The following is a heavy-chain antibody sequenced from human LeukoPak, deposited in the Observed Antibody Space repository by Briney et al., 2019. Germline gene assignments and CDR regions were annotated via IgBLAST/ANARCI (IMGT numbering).Heavy chain of an antibody. CDR1: GYTFTSYG. Sequence: ASVKVSCKASGYTFTSYGISWVRQAPGQGLEWMGWISAYNGNTNYAQKLQGRVTMTTDTSTSTAYMELRSLRSDDTAVYYCARDFYVWFGESEPPPSGYRGQGTLVTVSS. J-gene: IGHJ4*02. V-gene: IGHV1-18*01. CDR3: ARDFYVWFGESEPPPSGY. CDR2: ISAYNGNT. D-gene: IGHD3-10*01.